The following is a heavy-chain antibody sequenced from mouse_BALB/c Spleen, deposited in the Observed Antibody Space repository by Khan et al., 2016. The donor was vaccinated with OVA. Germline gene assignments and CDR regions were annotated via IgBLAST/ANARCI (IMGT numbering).Heavy chain of an antibody. CDR3: ARSTYRYAFVY. CDR2: MIYTGYT. D-gene: IGHD2-14*01. CDR1: GDSITSGY. J-gene: IGHJ3*01. V-gene: IGHV3-8*02. Sequence: EVELVESGPSLVKPSQTLSLPCSVTGDSITSGYWSWIRKFPGNKLEYMGYMIYTGYTYYNPSLKSRISITRHTSKNQYYLQLNSVTTEDTATYYCARSTYRYAFVYWGQGTLVTVSA.